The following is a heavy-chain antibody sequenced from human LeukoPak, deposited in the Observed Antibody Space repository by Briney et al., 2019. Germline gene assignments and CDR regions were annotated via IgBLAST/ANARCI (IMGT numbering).Heavy chain of an antibody. Sequence: PSEPLSLTCTVSGGSISSDTYSWSWVRQPAGKGLEWIGRIYTSGSTNYNPSLKSRVTISVDTSKNQFSLKLNSVTAADTAFYYCARAGGLGTYYPNWFDPWGQGTLVTVSS. CDR1: GGSISSDTYS. D-gene: IGHD3-10*01. J-gene: IGHJ5*02. V-gene: IGHV4-61*02. CDR2: IYTSGST. CDR3: ARAGGLGTYYPNWFDP.